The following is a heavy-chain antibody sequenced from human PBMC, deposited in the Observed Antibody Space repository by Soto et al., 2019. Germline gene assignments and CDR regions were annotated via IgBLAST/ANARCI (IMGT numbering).Heavy chain of an antibody. CDR2: ISAYNGNT. V-gene: IGHV1-18*01. D-gene: IGHD2-8*01. CDR1: GYTFTSYG. Sequence: QVQLVQSGAEVKKPGASVKVSCKASGYTFTSYGISWVRQAPGQGLEWMGWISAYNGNTNYAQKLQGRDTMTTDTSTSTAYMDLRSLRSDDTAVYYCAIVRYCTNGGCCEFDPWGQGTLVTVSS. J-gene: IGHJ5*02. CDR3: AIVRYCTNGGCCEFDP.